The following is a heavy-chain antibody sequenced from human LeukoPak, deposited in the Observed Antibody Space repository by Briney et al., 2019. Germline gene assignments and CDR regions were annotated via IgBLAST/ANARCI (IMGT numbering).Heavy chain of an antibody. CDR3: AGHCGGDCYSPGDY. J-gene: IGHJ4*02. Sequence: ASVKVSCKASGGTFSSCGISWVRQAPGQGLEWMGRIIPILGIANYAQKFQGRVTITADKSTSTAYMELSSLRSEDTAVYYCAGHCGGDCYSPGDYWGQGTLVTVSS. D-gene: IGHD2-21*02. V-gene: IGHV1-69*04. CDR1: GGTFSSCG. CDR2: IIPILGIA.